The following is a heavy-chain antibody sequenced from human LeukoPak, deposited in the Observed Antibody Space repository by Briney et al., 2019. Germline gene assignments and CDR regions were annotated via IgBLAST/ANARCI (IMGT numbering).Heavy chain of an antibody. D-gene: IGHD2-15*01. CDR1: GGTFSSYA. Sequence: GASVKVSCKASGGTFSSYAISWVRQAPGQGLEWMGWMNPNSGNTGYAQKFQGRVTMTRNTSISTAYMELSSLRSEDTAVYYCARGPQDALDYWGRGTLVTVSS. V-gene: IGHV1-8*02. CDR3: ARGPQDALDY. CDR2: MNPNSGNT. J-gene: IGHJ4*02.